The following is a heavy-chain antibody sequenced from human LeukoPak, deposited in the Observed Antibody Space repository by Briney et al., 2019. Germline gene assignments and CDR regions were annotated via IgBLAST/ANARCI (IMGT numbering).Heavy chain of an antibody. CDR1: GFTFSSYA. Sequence: PGGSLRLSCAASGFTFSSYAMSWVRQAPGKGLEWVSAISGSGGSTYYADSVKGRFTISRDNSKNTLYLQMNSLRAEDTAVYYCAKAFSLAYYYYYMDVWGKGTTVTVSS. CDR3: AKAFSLAYYYYYMDV. J-gene: IGHJ6*03. CDR2: ISGSGGST. V-gene: IGHV3-23*01.